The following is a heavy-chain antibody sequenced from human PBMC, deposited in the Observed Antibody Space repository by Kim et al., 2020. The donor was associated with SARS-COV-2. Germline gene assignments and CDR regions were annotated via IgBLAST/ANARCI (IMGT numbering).Heavy chain of an antibody. CDR2: INWSGGST. J-gene: IGHJ4*02. CDR1: GFSFDDYG. CDR3: ARGFYQGPFDY. V-gene: IGHV3-20*01. Sequence: GGSLRLSCTAASGFSFDDYGMSWVRQSPGKVLEWVSGINWSGGSTGYADSVKGRFTISRDNAKKSLYLQMNSVRAEDTAFYHCARGFYQGPFDYWGQGILVTVSS.